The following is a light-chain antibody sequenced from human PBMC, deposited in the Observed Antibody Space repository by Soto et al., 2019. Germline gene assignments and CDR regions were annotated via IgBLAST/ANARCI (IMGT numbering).Light chain of an antibody. J-gene: IGKJ5*01. CDR2: GAS. CDR1: QSVRSN. V-gene: IGKV3-15*01. Sequence: EILLTQSPATLSASPGERATLSCRASQSVRSNLAWYQQQPGQAPRILIYGASTRDTGIPARFSGSGSGTEFTLTISRLQSEDFEVYYCQQRSNWQITFGQGTRLEIK. CDR3: QQRSNWQIT.